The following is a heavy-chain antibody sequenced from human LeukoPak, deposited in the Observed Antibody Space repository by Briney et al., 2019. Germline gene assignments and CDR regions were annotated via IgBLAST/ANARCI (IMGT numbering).Heavy chain of an antibody. CDR2: INQDGSGK. CDR1: GFTFTSYW. V-gene: IGHV3-7*01. J-gene: IGHJ4*02. CDR3: ARRNLFDY. Sequence: SGGSLRLSCAASGFTFTSYWMNWVRQAPGKGLEWVAGINQDGSGKYYVDSVKGRFTISRDNAKNSLYLQMNSLRADDTAVYYCARRNLFDYWGQGTLVTVSS.